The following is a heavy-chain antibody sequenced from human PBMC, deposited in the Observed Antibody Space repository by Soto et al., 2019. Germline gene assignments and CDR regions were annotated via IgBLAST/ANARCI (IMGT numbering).Heavy chain of an antibody. Sequence: GESLKISCKGSGYTFTIYWIGWVRQRPGEGLEWMGVIYPSDSDIRYSPSFQGKVTISADKSITTAYLQWSSLKAADTAMYYCVRSGTSSGRFSDYWGQGTLVTVSS. CDR1: GYTFTIYW. V-gene: IGHV5-51*01. CDR3: VRSGTSSGRFSDY. J-gene: IGHJ4*02. D-gene: IGHD2-15*01. CDR2: IYPSDSDI.